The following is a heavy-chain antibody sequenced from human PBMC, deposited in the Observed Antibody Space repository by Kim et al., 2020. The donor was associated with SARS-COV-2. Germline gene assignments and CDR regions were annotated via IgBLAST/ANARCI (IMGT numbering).Heavy chain of an antibody. J-gene: IGHJ4*02. CDR1: GFTFDTYE. Sequence: GGSLRLSCEASGFTFDTYEMNWVRQAPGKGLEWVSYISSSSNTTYYADSVKGRFTISRDNAKNSLYLQINSLRAEDTAVYYCARGGIYDFWSGYFSVGTSYQLDYWGQGTLVTVSS. D-gene: IGHD3-3*01. CDR2: ISSSSNTT. CDR3: ARGGIYDFWSGYFSVGTSYQLDY. V-gene: IGHV3-48*03.